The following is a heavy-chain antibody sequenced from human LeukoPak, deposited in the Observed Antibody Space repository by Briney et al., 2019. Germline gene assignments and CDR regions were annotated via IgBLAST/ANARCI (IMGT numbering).Heavy chain of an antibody. J-gene: IGHJ4*02. CDR3: ARERGRGVISPYFDQ. CDR2: IYSGGDT. CDR1: GFTVSSNY. V-gene: IGHV3-66*01. D-gene: IGHD3-10*01. Sequence: GGSLRLSCAASGFTVSSNYMSWVRQAPGRGLERVSVIYSGGDTRYADSVKGRFTISRDNSKNTLYLQMNSLRAEDTALYYCARERGRGVISPYFDQWGQGTLVTVSS.